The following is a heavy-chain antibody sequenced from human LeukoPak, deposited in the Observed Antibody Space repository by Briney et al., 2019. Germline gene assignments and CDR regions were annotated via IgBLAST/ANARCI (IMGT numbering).Heavy chain of an antibody. CDR2: IYYSGST. CDR3: QRDQDICDSSGYYPFDY. Sequence: PSETLSLTCTVSGGSISSSSYYWGWIRQPPGKGLEWIGSIYYSGSTYYNPSLKSRVTISVDTSTNQFSLKLSSVTAADTAVFFCQRDQDICDSSGYYPFDYWGQGTLVTVSS. J-gene: IGHJ4*02. CDR1: GGSISSSSYY. V-gene: IGHV4-39*07. D-gene: IGHD3-22*01.